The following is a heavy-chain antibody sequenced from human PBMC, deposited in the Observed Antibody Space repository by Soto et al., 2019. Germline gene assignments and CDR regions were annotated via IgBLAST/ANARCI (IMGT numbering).Heavy chain of an antibody. J-gene: IGHJ6*02. CDR3: ARDRTRYGMDV. CDR2: ISYDGSNK. V-gene: IGHV3-30-3*01. CDR1: GFTFSSYA. Sequence: QVQLVESGGGVVQPGRSLRLSCAASGFTFSSYAMHWVRQAPGKGLEWVAVISYDGSNKYYADSVKGRFTISRDNSKNTLYLQMNGLRAEDTDVYYCARDRTRYGMDVWGQGTTVTVSS.